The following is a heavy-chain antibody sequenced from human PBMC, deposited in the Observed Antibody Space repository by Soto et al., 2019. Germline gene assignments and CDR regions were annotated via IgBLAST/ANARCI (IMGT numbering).Heavy chain of an antibody. V-gene: IGHV1-2*04. Sequence: ASVKVSCKASGYTFTGYYMHWVRQAPGQGLEWMGWINPNSGGTNYAQKFQGWVTMTRDTSISTAYMELSRLRSDDPAVYYCARGAGTYYDSSGYKNFDYWGQGTLVTVSS. CDR3: ARGAGTYYDSSGYKNFDY. CDR2: INPNSGGT. CDR1: GYTFTGYY. D-gene: IGHD3-22*01. J-gene: IGHJ4*02.